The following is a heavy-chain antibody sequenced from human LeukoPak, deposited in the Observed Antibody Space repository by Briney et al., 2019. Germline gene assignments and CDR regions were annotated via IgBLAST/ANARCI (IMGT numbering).Heavy chain of an antibody. CDR1: GFTFASYG. D-gene: IGHD3-10*01. CDR2: MSAEKSKT. CDR3: ARGSGLDS. J-gene: IGHJ4*02. V-gene: IGHV1-18*01. Sequence: GGSVKLSCKASGFTFASYGMSWVRQAPGQGLEWMGWMSAEKSKTNYAQKRKGRVNMTTDTSTSTAYMQLRSLRSEDTAVYYCARGSGLDSWGQGNLVTVSS.